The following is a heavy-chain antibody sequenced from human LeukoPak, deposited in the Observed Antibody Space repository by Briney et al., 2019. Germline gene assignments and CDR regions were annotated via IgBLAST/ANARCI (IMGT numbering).Heavy chain of an antibody. CDR3: TTIENQRQLAPFDY. V-gene: IGHV3-23*01. CDR2: ISGSGGST. Sequence: GGSLRLSCAASGFTFSSYAMSWVRQAPGKGLEWVSAISGSGGSTYYADSVKGRFTISRDNSKNTLYLQMDSLRAEDTAVYYCTTIENQRQLAPFDYWGQGTLVTVSS. J-gene: IGHJ4*02. D-gene: IGHD6-13*01. CDR1: GFTFSSYA.